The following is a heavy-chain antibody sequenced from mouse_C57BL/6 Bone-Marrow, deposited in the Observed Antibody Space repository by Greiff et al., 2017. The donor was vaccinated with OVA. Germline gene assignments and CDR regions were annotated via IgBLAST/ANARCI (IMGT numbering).Heavy chain of an antibody. CDR1: GYTFTSYW. CDR3: AREGGSSYGGFAY. J-gene: IGHJ3*01. CDR2: IDPSDSYT. V-gene: IGHV1-59*01. Sequence: QVQLQQSGAELVRPGTSVKLSCKASGYTFTSYWMHWVKQRPGQGLEWIGVIDPSDSYTNYNQKFKGKATLTVDTSSSTAYMQLSSLTSEDSAVYYCAREGGSSYGGFAYWGQGTLVTVSA. D-gene: IGHD1-1*01.